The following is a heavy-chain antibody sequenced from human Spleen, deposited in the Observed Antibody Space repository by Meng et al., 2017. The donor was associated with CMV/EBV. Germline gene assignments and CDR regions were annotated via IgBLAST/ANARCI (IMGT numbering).Heavy chain of an antibody. J-gene: IGHJ4*02. V-gene: IGHV4-39*01. CDR3: ARHTYNWNYVGFDY. Sequence: SGGSIRSSSYDWVWVRQPPGKGLERIESIYYSGRTYYNPSLKSQVTISVDTSKNQFSLKLSSVTAADTAVYYCARHTYNWNYVGFDYWGQGTLVTVSS. D-gene: IGHD1-7*01. CDR1: GGSIRSSSYD. CDR2: IYYSGRT.